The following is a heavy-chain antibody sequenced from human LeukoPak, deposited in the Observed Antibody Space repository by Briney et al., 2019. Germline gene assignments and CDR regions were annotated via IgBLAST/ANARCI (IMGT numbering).Heavy chain of an antibody. CDR3: ARGLYYMDV. V-gene: IGHV4-34*01. J-gene: IGHJ6*03. CDR1: GGSLSGYY. CDR2: INHSGNT. Sequence: SQTLSLTCAVYGGSLSGYYWSWIRHPPEKGLGWMGEINHSGNTTYNPSLKSRATISVDTSRNRFSLKLSSVTAADTAGYYCARGLYYMDVWGKGTTVTVSS.